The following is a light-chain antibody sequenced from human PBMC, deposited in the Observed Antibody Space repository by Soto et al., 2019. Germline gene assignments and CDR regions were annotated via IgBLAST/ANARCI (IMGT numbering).Light chain of an antibody. V-gene: IGKV3-11*01. Sequence: EIVLTQSPATLSLSPGERATLSCRAGQSVSSDLAWYQQKPGQAPRLLIYDASNRATGIPARFSGSGSGTDFTLTISSLEPEDFAVYYCQQRSNWPPVTFGGGTKVEIK. CDR3: QQRSNWPPVT. CDR1: QSVSSD. J-gene: IGKJ4*01. CDR2: DAS.